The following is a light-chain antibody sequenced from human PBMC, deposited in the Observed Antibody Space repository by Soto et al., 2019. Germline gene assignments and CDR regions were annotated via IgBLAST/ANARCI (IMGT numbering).Light chain of an antibody. CDR1: QSVLYSSNNKNY. CDR3: QQYYTSRS. J-gene: IGKJ2*01. Sequence: DIVMTQSPDSLAVSLGERATINCKSSQSVLYSSNNKNYLAWYQQRPGQPLKLLISWASTRESGVPDRFSGSGSGTDFSLTISSLPPEDVAVYYCQQYYTSRSFGQGTKLEIK. V-gene: IGKV4-1*01. CDR2: WAS.